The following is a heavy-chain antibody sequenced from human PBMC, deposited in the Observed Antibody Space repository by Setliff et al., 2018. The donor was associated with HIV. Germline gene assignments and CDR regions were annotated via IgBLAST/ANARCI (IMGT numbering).Heavy chain of an antibody. D-gene: IGHD3-22*01. CDR1: GFTFSSYA. Sequence: PGGSLRLSCAASGFTFSSYAMHWVRQAPGKGLEWVAVIPYDGSNKYYADSVKGRFTISRDNSKNTLYLQMNSLRAEDTAVYYCARDFDDYDSSGHDAFDIWGQGTMVTVSS. V-gene: IGHV3-30-3*01. CDR3: ARDFDDYDSSGHDAFDI. CDR2: IPYDGSNK. J-gene: IGHJ3*02.